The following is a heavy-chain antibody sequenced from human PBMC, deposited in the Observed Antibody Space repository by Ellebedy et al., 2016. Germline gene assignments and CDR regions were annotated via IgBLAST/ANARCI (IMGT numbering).Heavy chain of an antibody. CDR2: IYWNDDK. Sequence: SGPTLVKPTQTLTLTCTFSGFSLSTSGMTVGWIRQPPGKAPEWFAFIYWNDDKRYSPSLRSRLTITKDTSKNQVVLTMTNMDPVDTATYFCAHRTTVTSVDYWGQGTLVTVSS. J-gene: IGHJ4*02. CDR1: GFSLSTSGMT. D-gene: IGHD4-17*01. CDR3: AHRTTVTSVDY. V-gene: IGHV2-5*01.